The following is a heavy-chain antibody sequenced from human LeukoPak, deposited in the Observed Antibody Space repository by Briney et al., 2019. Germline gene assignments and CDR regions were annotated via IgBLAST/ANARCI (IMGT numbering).Heavy chain of an antibody. Sequence: PGGSLRLSCAASGFTFSSYAIHWVRQAPGKGLEWVAIISYDGTNKYYADSVRGRFTISRDNSKNTLYLQMNSLGAEDTAVYYCARDFGWLSGFDNWGQGTLVTVSS. V-gene: IGHV3-30-3*01. CDR2: ISYDGTNK. CDR3: ARDFGWLSGFDN. D-gene: IGHD3-9*01. CDR1: GFTFSSYA. J-gene: IGHJ4*02.